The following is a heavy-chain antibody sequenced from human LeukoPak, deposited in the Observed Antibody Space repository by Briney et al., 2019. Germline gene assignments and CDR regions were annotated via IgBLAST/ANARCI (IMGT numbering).Heavy chain of an antibody. Sequence: SETLSLTCTVSGGSISSGDYYWSWIRQPPGTGLEWIGYIYYSGSTYYNPSLKSRVTILVDTSKNQFCLKLSSVTAADTTVYYCARQEHSSSSSEYFQHWGQGTLVTVSS. D-gene: IGHD6-6*01. CDR3: ARQEHSSSSSEYFQH. CDR2: IYYSGST. J-gene: IGHJ1*01. CDR1: GGSISSGDYY. V-gene: IGHV4-30-4*02.